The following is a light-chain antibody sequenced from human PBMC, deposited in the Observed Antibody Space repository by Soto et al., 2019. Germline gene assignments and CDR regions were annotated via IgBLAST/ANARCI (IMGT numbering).Light chain of an antibody. CDR1: QVISSA. V-gene: IGKV1-13*02. CDR2: KAS. J-gene: IGKJ1*01. Sequence: IQLTQSPSSLSASVGDRVPLTCRASQVISSALVWYQQKPGKAPKLLIYKASTLKSGVPSRFSGSGSGTEFTLTISSLQPDDFATYYCQHYNSYSEAFGQGTKVDI. CDR3: QHYNSYSEA.